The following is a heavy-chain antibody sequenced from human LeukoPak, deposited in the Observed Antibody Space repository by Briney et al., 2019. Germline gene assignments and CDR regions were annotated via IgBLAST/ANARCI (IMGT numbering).Heavy chain of an antibody. Sequence: GGSLCLTSSASGFTFSSYGMHWVRQAPGKGLEWVAFIRYDGSNKYYADSVKGRFTISRDNSKNTLYLQMNSQRAEDTAVYYCAKEFAIGYSVYDVAFDYWGQG. J-gene: IGHJ4*02. CDR1: GFTFSSYG. CDR2: IRYDGSNK. V-gene: IGHV3-30*02. D-gene: IGHD5/OR15-5a*01. CDR3: AKEFAIGYSVYDVAFDY.